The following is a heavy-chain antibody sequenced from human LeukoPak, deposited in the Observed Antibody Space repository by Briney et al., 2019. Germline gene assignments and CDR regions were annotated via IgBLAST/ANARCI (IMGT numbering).Heavy chain of an antibody. CDR1: GSSFTSYW. V-gene: IGHV5-51*01. CDR3: AMQNHWLVQYYYYYGMDV. J-gene: IGHJ6*02. Sequence: GESLKISYKGSGSSFTSYWIGWVRQMPGKGLEWMGXIXPSDSDTRYSPSFQGQVTISADKSISTAYLQWSSLKASDTAMYYSAMQNHWLVQYYYYYGMDVWGQGTTVTVSS. D-gene: IGHD6-19*01. CDR2: IXPSDSDT.